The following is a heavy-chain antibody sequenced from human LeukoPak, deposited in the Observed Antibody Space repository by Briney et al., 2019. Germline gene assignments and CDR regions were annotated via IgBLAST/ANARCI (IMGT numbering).Heavy chain of an antibody. V-gene: IGHV3-48*04. CDR1: EFTFSSYW. J-gene: IGHJ4*02. Sequence: GGSLRLSCVASEFTFSSYWMSWVRQAPGKGLEWVSYISSSGSTIYYADSVKGRFTISRDNAKNSLYLQMNSLRAEDTAVYYCARGVAYYYDSSGYGYWGQGTLVTVSS. D-gene: IGHD3-22*01. CDR3: ARGVAYYYDSSGYGY. CDR2: ISSSGSTI.